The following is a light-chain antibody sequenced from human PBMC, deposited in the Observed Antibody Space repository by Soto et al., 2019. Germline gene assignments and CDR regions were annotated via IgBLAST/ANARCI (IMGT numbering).Light chain of an antibody. CDR3: AAWDDSLVA. Sequence: QSVLTQPPSLSGTPGQRVTISCSGGNSNIGSNSVYWYQLLPGTAPKLLIYRNNQRPSGVPDRFSGPKSGTSASLAISGLRSEDEADYFCAAWDDSLVAFGGGTKVTVL. CDR2: RNN. V-gene: IGLV1-47*01. J-gene: IGLJ3*02. CDR1: NSNIGSNS.